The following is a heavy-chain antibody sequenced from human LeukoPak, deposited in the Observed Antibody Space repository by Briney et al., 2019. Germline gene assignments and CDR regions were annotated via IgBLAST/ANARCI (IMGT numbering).Heavy chain of an antibody. D-gene: IGHD3-9*01. V-gene: IGHV3-48*03. CDR1: GFTFSSYE. CDR3: ARGYDYDILTGLGYYFDY. CDR2: ISSSGSTI. J-gene: IGHJ4*02. Sequence: GGSLRLSCAASGFTFSSYEMNWVRQAPGKGLEWVSYISSSGSTIYYADSVKGRFTISRDNAKNSLYLQMNSLRAEDTAVYYCARGYDYDILTGLGYYFDYWGQGTLVTVSS.